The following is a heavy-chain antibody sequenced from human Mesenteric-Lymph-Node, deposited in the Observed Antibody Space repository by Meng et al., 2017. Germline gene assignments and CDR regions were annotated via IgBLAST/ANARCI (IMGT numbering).Heavy chain of an antibody. V-gene: IGHV4-30-2*01. CDR3: VRDTRRGGGWFDP. J-gene: IGHJ5*02. CDR1: GNSITSGDYS. Sequence: QVQLPESGLELVRPSQPLSLACAASGNSITSGDYSWPRIRQPPGKGLEWIGYIYHGVNIYYTPSLRSRVTISVDKSRNQFSLKLTSVSAADTAVYYCVRDTRRGGGWFDPWGQGTLVTVSS. D-gene: IGHD3-10*01. CDR2: IYHGVNI.